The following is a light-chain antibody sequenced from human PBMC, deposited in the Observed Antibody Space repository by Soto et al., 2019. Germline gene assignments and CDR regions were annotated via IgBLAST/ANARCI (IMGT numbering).Light chain of an antibody. CDR3: SSYRKSNTLV. CDR2: EVT. Sequence: QSVLTQPASVSASPGQSITISCTGASSDVGTYHYVSWYQHHPGKPPKLLIHEVTHRPPGVAARFSGSKSGNTASLTISGLQAEDEAVYYCSSYRKSNTLVFGTGTKV. CDR1: SSDVGTYHY. J-gene: IGLJ1*01. V-gene: IGLV2-14*01.